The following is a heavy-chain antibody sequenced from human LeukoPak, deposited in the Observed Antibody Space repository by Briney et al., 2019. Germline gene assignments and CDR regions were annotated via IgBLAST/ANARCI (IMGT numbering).Heavy chain of an antibody. Sequence: SETLSLTCAVSGGSISSGGYYWSWIRQPPGKGLEWIGYIYHSGSTYYNPSLKSRVTISVDRSKNQFSLKLSSVTAADTAVYYCARDAMAAAGTSWNYWGQGTLVTVSS. J-gene: IGHJ4*02. V-gene: IGHV4-30-2*01. D-gene: IGHD6-13*01. CDR2: IYHSGST. CDR3: ARDAMAAAGTSWNY. CDR1: GGSISSGGYY.